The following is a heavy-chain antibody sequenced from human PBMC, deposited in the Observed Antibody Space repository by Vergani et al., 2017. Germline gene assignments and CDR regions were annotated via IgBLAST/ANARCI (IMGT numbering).Heavy chain of an antibody. Sequence: QLQLQESGPGLVKPSETLSLTCTVSGGSLSSSSYYWGWIRQPPGKGLEWIGSIYYSGSTYYNPSLKSRVTISVDTSKNQFSLKLSSVTAADTAVYYCARLDILTGHYFDYWGQGTLVTVSS. CDR2: IYYSGST. J-gene: IGHJ4*02. CDR3: ARLDILTGHYFDY. CDR1: GGSLSSSSYY. D-gene: IGHD3-9*01. V-gene: IGHV4-39*01.